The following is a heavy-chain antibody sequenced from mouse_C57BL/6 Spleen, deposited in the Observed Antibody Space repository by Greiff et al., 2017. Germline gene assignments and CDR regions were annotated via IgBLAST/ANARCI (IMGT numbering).Heavy chain of an antibody. Sequence: QVQLQQPGAELVKPGASVKLSCKASGYTFTSYWMQWVKQRPGQGLEWIGEIDPSDSYTNYNQKFKGKATLTVDTSSSTAYMQLSSLTSEDSAVYYCARSEGPTTSFDYWGQGTTLTVSS. D-gene: IGHD2-10*01. CDR3: ARSEGPTTSFDY. CDR1: GYTFTSYW. J-gene: IGHJ2*01. V-gene: IGHV1-50*01. CDR2: IDPSDSYT.